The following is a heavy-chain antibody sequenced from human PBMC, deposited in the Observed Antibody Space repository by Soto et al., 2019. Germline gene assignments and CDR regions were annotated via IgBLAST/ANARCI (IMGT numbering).Heavy chain of an antibody. CDR1: GGSFSGYY. CDR2: INHSGST. Sequence: TLSLTCAVYGGSFSGYYWSWIRQPPGKGLEWIGEINHSGSTNYNPSLKSRVTISVDTSKNQFSLKLSSVTAADTAVYYCARSGRLRWQPTPFDYWGQGTLVTVSS. CDR3: ARSGRLRWQPTPFDY. D-gene: IGHD4-17*01. V-gene: IGHV4-34*01. J-gene: IGHJ4*02.